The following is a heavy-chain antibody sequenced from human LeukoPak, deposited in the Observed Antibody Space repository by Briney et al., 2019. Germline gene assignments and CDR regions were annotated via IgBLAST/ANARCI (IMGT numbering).Heavy chain of an antibody. CDR1: GFTLNSNW. V-gene: IGHV3-74*01. Sequence: GGSLRLSCAGSGFTLNSNWMHWVRQGPGKGLVWVSRIYSDGSRTNYADSVKGRFTISGDNAKNTLYLQMNSLRAEDTAVYYCARSGRGGAFDIWGQGTMVTVSS. CDR3: ARSGRGGAFDI. J-gene: IGHJ3*02. CDR2: IYSDGSRT. D-gene: IGHD1-26*01.